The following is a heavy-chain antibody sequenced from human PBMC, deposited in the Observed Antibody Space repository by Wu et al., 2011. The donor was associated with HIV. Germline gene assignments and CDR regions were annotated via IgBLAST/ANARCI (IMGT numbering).Heavy chain of an antibody. V-gene: IGHV1-2*02. CDR2: VNPKSGAT. CDR3: ARKWSVKNWLDP. Sequence: QVQLVQSGAEVQKPGASVKVSCKTSGYRFADYSIHWVRQAPGHGLEWMGLVNPKSGATNYAQNFQGRLTMTTDTSTNMAFMELARLTSDDTAVYYCARKWSVKNWLDPWGQGTWSPXPQ. D-gene: IGHD3-3*01. J-gene: IGHJ5*02. CDR1: GYRFADYS.